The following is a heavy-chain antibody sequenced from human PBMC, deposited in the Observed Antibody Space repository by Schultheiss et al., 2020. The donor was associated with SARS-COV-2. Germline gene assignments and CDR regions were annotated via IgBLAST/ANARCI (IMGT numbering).Heavy chain of an antibody. V-gene: IGHV3-11*01. J-gene: IGHJ5*02. CDR1: GFTFSNAW. CDR3: AKASSSSVGNWFDP. CDR2: ISSSGSTI. Sequence: GGSLRLSCAASGFTFSNAWMSWVRQAPGKGLEWVSYISSSGSTIFYADSVKGRFTISRDNAKNSLYLQMNSLRTDDTALYYCAKASSSSVGNWFDPWGQGTLVTVSS. D-gene: IGHD6-25*01.